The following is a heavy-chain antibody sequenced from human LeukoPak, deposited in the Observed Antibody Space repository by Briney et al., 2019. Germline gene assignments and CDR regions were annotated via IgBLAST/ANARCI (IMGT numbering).Heavy chain of an antibody. D-gene: IGHD3-3*01. V-gene: IGHV3-74*01. CDR2: IDEDGKTI. J-gene: IGHJ5*02. CDR3: VSDLCGGDDQ. CDR1: GFTFNSYW. Sequence: GGSLRLSCAASGFTFNSYWMHWVRQAPGKGLVSVSRIDEDGKTIDYADSVKGRFTISRDNAKDTLYLQMSSLRDEDTAVYYCVSDLCGGDDQWGRGTLVTVSS.